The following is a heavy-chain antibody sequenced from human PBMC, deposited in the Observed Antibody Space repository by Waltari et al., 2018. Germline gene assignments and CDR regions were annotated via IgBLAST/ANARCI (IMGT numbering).Heavy chain of an antibody. CDR1: GITFSTHS. CDR2: ISSSSGSI. D-gene: IGHD2-15*01. V-gene: IGHV3-48*01. Sequence: EVQLVESGGGLVQPGGSLRLSCAVSGITFSTHSMNWVRQGPGKGLEWVSYISSSSGSINYADSVKGRFTISRDNAKNSLHLQMNSLRAEDTAIYYCAREAWYGNYYHYGMDVWGRGTTVTVSS. J-gene: IGHJ6*02. CDR3: AREAWYGNYYHYGMDV.